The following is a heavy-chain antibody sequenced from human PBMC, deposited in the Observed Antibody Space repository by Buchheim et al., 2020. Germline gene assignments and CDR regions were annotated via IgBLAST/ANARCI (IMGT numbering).Heavy chain of an antibody. V-gene: IGHV3-48*02. CDR1: GFAFSSIG. Sequence: EVQLVESGGAVVHPGGSLTLSCAASGFAFSSIGMNWVRQAPGKGLGWVSVISFSSSTIYYADSVKGRFTISRDNSKNSLYLQMNSLRDEDTAVYYCASASGHQLVGPRNYFDYWGQGTL. CDR3: ASASGHQLVGPRNYFDY. CDR2: ISFSSSTI. J-gene: IGHJ4*02. D-gene: IGHD6-13*01.